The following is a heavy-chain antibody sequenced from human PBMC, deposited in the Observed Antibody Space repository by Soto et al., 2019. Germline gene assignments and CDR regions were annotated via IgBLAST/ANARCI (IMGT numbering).Heavy chain of an antibody. CDR1: GFTFRTHT. J-gene: IGHJ6*02. Sequence: GGSLRLSCAGSGFTFRTHTLVWVRQAPGKGLEWVSSISSGGTYLEYAHSVKGRFAISRDDAKDSVFLQMNILKTDDTAVYYCVKGGEDITSPYGMDVWGQGTTVTV. V-gene: IGHV3-21*06. CDR3: VKGGEDITSPYGMDV. D-gene: IGHD3-16*01. CDR2: ISSGGTYL.